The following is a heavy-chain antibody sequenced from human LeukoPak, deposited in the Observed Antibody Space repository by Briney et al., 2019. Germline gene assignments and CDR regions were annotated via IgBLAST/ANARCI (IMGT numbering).Heavy chain of an antibody. CDR1: GFTFSDYY. V-gene: IGHV3-72*01. CDR2: IRIRSKGYTT. Sequence: PGGSLRLSCEASGFTFSDYYMDWVRQTPGEGLEWVGRIRIRSKGYTTDYGASVKGRFSISRDDSKILLILQMNSLQTDDTAVYHCVRDSSWSYDYWGQGTLVTVSS. D-gene: IGHD1-26*01. CDR3: VRDSSWSYDY. J-gene: IGHJ4*02.